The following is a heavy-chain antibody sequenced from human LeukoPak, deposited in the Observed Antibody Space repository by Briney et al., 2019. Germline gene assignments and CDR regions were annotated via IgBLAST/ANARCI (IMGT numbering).Heavy chain of an antibody. D-gene: IGHD6-6*01. CDR2: IYYSGST. Sequence: PSETLSLTCTVSGGSISSGGYYWSWIRQLPGKGLEWIGYIYYSGSTYYNPSLKSRVTISVDASKNQFSLKMRSVTAADTAVYYCARAPLVSRGMDVWGQGTTVTVSS. CDR1: GGSISSGGYY. V-gene: IGHV4-31*03. J-gene: IGHJ6*02. CDR3: ARAPLVSRGMDV.